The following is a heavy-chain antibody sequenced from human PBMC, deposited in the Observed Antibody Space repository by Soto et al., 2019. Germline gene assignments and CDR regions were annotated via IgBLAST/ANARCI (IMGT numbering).Heavy chain of an antibody. J-gene: IGHJ4*02. V-gene: IGHV3-21*01. Sequence: EVQLVESGGGLVQPGGSLRLSCAASGFIFSTYSVDWVRQAPGKGLEWVSSISSSGSYIYYADSVKGRFTISRDNAKNSLYLQMDSLRVEDTAVYYCATVLVATVGALDYWGQGALVTVSS. D-gene: IGHD5-12*01. CDR1: GFIFSTYS. CDR3: ATVLVATVGALDY. CDR2: ISSSGSYI.